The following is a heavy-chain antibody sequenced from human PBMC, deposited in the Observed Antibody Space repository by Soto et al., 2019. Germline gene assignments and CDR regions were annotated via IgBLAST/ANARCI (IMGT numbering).Heavy chain of an antibody. Sequence: GGSLRLSCAASGFTFSSYGMHWVRQAPGKGLEWVAVIWYDGSNKYYADSVKGRFTISRDNSKNTLYLQMNSLRAEDTAVYYCARGLYSGYGLFDYWGQGTLVTVSS. V-gene: IGHV3-33*01. CDR1: GFTFSSYG. CDR3: ARGLYSGYGLFDY. D-gene: IGHD5-12*01. CDR2: IWYDGSNK. J-gene: IGHJ4*02.